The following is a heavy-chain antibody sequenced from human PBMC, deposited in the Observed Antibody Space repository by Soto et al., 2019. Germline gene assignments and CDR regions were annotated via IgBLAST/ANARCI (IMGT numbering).Heavy chain of an antibody. V-gene: IGHV3-73*01. CDR3: TRLEAVEGAGGMDV. CDR2: IRSIANRYAT. Sequence: EVQLVESGGGLVQPGGSLKLSCVASGYTLSGSAIHWVRQAPGKGLEWVGRIRSIANRYATAYAASVDGRFTVSRDDSKNTAYLQMNSLKTEDTAVYYCTRLEAVEGAGGMDVWGQGTTVTVSS. J-gene: IGHJ6*02. CDR1: GYTLSGSA. D-gene: IGHD1-1*01.